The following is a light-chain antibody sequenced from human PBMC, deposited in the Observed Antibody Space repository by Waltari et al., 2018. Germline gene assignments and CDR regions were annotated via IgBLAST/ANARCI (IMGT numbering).Light chain of an antibody. CDR1: NIGSKN. Sequence: SYELSQPRSVSVALGQTASITCGGNNIGSKNVHWYQQKPGQAPVMVIYEDSNRPSGVPDRLAGSKWGNTATLTISSAQAGDEADYYCQVWDSIIFFGGGTKLTVL. V-gene: IGLV3-9*01. CDR3: QVWDSIIF. CDR2: EDS. J-gene: IGLJ2*01.